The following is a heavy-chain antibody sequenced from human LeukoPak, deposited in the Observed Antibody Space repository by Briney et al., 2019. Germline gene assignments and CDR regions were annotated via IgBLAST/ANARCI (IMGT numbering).Heavy chain of an antibody. CDR1: GGTFSSYA. CDR3: ARDPYQTGTGDY. J-gene: IGHJ4*02. CDR2: IIPIFGTA. D-gene: IGHD1-1*01. Sequence: SVKVSCKASGGTFSSYAISWVRQAPGQGLEWMGGIIPIFGTANYAQKFQGRVTITADESTSTAYMELSSLRSEDTAVYYCARDPYQTGTGDYWGQGTLVTVSS. V-gene: IGHV1-69*13.